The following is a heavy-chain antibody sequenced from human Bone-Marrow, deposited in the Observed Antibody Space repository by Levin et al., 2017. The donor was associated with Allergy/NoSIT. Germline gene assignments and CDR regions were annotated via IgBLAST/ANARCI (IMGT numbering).Heavy chain of an antibody. CDR2: ISWNSGNI. J-gene: IGHJ6*02. Sequence: SLKISCAASGFTFEDYAMHWVRQAPGKGLEWVSGISWNSGNIDYADSVKGRFTISRDNAKNSLYLQMNSLRPEDTAVYSCVKDRQCTSMNCHRIYNYYVMDVWGQGTTVTVSS. V-gene: IGHV3-9*01. CDR1: GFTFEDYA. D-gene: IGHD1-1*01. CDR3: VKDRQCTSMNCHRIYNYYVMDV.